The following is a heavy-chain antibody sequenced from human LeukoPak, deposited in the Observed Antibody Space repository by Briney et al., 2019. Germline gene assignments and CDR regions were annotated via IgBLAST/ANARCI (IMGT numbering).Heavy chain of an antibody. D-gene: IGHD3-10*01. Sequence: GGSQRLSCAASGFTFDDYAMHWVRQAPGKGLEWVSGISWNSGSIGYADSVKGRFTISRDNAKNSLYLQMNSLRAEDTALYYCAKASSGRYFGSGSYYDYRGQGTLVTVSS. CDR3: AKASSGRYFGSGSYYDY. CDR1: GFTFDDYA. CDR2: ISWNSGSI. V-gene: IGHV3-9*01. J-gene: IGHJ4*02.